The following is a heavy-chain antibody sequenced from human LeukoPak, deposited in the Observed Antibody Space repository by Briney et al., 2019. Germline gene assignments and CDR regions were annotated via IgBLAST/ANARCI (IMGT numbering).Heavy chain of an antibody. CDR1: GYTFTSYD. J-gene: IGHJ3*02. CDR3: ARPHDYGDYVAFDI. CDR2: MNPNSGNT. V-gene: IGHV1-8*01. Sequence: ASVKVSCKAPGYTFTSYDINWVRQATGQGLEWMGWMNPNSGNTGYAQKFQGRVTMTRNTSISTAYMELSSLRSEDTAVYYCARPHDYGDYVAFDIWGQGTMVTVSS. D-gene: IGHD4-17*01.